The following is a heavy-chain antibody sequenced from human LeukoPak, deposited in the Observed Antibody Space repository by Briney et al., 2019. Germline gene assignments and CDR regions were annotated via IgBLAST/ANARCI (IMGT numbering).Heavy chain of an antibody. CDR2: ISGSGGST. CDR1: GFTFSSYA. Sequence: PGGSLRLSCAASGFTFSSYAMSWVRQAPGKGLEWVSAISGSGGSTYYADSVKGRFTISRDNSKNTLYLQMNSLRAEDTAVYYCARDRPITIFGVVTNAFDIWGQGTMVTVSS. V-gene: IGHV3-23*01. J-gene: IGHJ3*02. CDR3: ARDRPITIFGVVTNAFDI. D-gene: IGHD3-3*01.